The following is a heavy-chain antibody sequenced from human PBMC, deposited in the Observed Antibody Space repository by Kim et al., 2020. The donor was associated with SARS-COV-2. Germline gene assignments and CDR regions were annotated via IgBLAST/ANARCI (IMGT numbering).Heavy chain of an antibody. D-gene: IGHD3-9*01. CDR2: IYYSGST. J-gene: IGHJ3*02. Sequence: SETLSLTCTVSGGSISSYYWSWIRQPPGKGLEWIGYIYYSGSTNYNPSLKSRVTISVDTSKNQFSLKLSSVTAADTAVYYCARGRYDILTGYYAWDAFDIWGQGTMVTVSS. CDR1: GGSISSYY. V-gene: IGHV4-59*01. CDR3: ARGRYDILTGYYAWDAFDI.